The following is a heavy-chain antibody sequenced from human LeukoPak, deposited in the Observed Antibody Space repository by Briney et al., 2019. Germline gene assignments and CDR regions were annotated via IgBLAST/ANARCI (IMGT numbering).Heavy chain of an antibody. CDR1: GGSFSGYY. J-gene: IGHJ4*02. CDR3: ARGGGSSSSALDY. Sequence: SETLSLTRAVYGGSFSGYYWSWIRQPPGKGLEWIGEINHSGSTNYNPSLKSRVTISVDTSKNQFSLKLSSVTAADTAVYYCARGGGSSSSALDYWGQGTLVTVSS. D-gene: IGHD6-6*01. CDR2: INHSGST. V-gene: IGHV4-34*01.